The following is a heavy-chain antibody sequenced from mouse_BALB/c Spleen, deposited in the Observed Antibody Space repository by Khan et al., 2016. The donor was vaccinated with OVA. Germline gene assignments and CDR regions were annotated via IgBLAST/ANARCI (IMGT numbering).Heavy chain of an antibody. J-gene: IGHJ2*01. CDR2: INPSTDGI. D-gene: IGHD4-1*01. CDR3: AEESSNWGFSFHY. V-gene: IGHV1S136*01. CDR1: GYTFTNYV. Sequence: IQLVQSGPDLVKPGASVKMSCKASGYTFTNYVMHWVKQKPGQGLEWIGYINPSTDGIRYNEKFKGKATLTSDKYSSTAYMELSSRTSEDSAVDYCAEESSNWGFSFHYWCKETLVTVS.